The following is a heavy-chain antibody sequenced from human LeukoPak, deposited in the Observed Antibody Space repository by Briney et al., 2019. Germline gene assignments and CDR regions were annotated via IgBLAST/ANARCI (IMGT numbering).Heavy chain of an antibody. D-gene: IGHD3-10*01. Sequence: GGSLRLSCAASGFTFSSYSMNWVRQAPGKGLEWVSYISSSSSTIYYADSVKGRFTISRDNAKNSLYLQMNSLRAEDTAVYYCANAIYYGSGLSGLDVWGQGTTVTVSS. CDR2: ISSSSSTI. CDR1: GFTFSSYS. J-gene: IGHJ6*02. V-gene: IGHV3-48*04. CDR3: ANAIYYGSGLSGLDV.